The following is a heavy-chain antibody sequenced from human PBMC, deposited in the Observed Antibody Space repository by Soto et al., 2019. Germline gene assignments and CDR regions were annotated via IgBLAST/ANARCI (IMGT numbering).Heavy chain of an antibody. J-gene: IGHJ5*02. D-gene: IGHD2-15*01. Sequence: ASVKVSCKASGYTFTGYYMHWVRQAPGQGLEWMGWINPNSGGTNYAQKFQGCVTMTRDTSISTAHREMRRQRSEDTAVYYGAGVCWYAGEESYGSSYNWFDPWGQGTLVTVSS. CDR3: AGVCWYAGEESYGSSYNWFDP. CDR2: INPNSGGT. CDR1: GYTFTGYY. V-gene: IGHV1-2*04.